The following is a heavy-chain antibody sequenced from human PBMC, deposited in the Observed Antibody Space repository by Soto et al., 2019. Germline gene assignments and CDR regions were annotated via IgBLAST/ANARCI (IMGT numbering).Heavy chain of an antibody. D-gene: IGHD5-12*01. V-gene: IGHV1-2*04. J-gene: IGHJ4*02. Sequence: ASVKVSCKASGYTFTGYYMHWVRQAPGQGLEWMGWINPNSGGTNYAQKFQGWVTMTRDTSISTAYMELSRLRSDDTAVYYCARAVYSGYENTYYFDYWGQGTLVTVSS. CDR1: GYTFTGYY. CDR2: INPNSGGT. CDR3: ARAVYSGYENTYYFDY.